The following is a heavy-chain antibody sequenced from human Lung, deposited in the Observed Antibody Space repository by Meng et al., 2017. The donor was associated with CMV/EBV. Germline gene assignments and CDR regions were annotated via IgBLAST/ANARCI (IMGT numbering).Heavy chain of an antibody. J-gene: IGHJ6*04. CDR2: MNTNSGNT. D-gene: IGHD2-15*01. V-gene: IGHV1-8*01. CDR1: GYTFTSYH. CDR3: ARGFLAAKSGLRNLND. Sequence: AXVXVSXXASGYTFTSYHINWVRRDTGQGLEWTGWMNTNSGNTGYAQKLQGRVTMTKITSILPAYMELSRLRSDDTSVYHYARGFLAAKSGLRNLNDWGKGXTVTVSS.